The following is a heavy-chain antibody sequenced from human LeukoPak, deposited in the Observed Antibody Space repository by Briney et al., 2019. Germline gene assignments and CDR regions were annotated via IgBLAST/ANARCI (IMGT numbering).Heavy chain of an antibody. Sequence: ASVKVSCKVSGYTLTELSMHWVRQAPGKGLEWMGGFDPEDGETIYAQKFQGRVTMTEDTSTDTAYMELSSLRSEDTAMYYCASEHYYDYYYGMDVWGQGTTVTVSS. V-gene: IGHV1-24*01. D-gene: IGHD1/OR15-1a*01. CDR1: GYTLTELS. CDR2: FDPEDGET. J-gene: IGHJ6*02. CDR3: ASEHYYDYYYGMDV.